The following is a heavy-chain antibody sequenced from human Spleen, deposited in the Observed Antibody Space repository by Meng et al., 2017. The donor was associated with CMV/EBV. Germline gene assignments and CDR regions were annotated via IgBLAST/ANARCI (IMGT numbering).Heavy chain of an antibody. CDR2: INPNTGGT. J-gene: IGHJ4*02. D-gene: IGHD3-3*01. V-gene: IGHV1-2*02. CDR1: GYTFTGYY. CDR3: ARVDSDFWSGYTFDY. Sequence: ASVKVSCKASGYTFTGYYMHWVRQAPGQGPEWMGWINPNTGGTNYAQKFQGRVTITTDTSINTAYMDLSRLRSDDTAVYYCARVDSDFWSGYTFDYWGQGTLVTVSS.